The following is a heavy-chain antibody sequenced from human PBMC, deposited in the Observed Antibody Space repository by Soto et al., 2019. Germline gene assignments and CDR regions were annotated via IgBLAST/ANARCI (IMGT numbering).Heavy chain of an antibody. CDR1: GFTFSSYA. CDR2: ISGSGGST. Sequence: GGSLRLSCAASGFTFSSYAMSWVRQAPGKGLEWVSAISGSGGSTYYADSVKGRFTISRDNSKNTLYLQMNSLRAEDTAVYYCAKPAYLVVVVAADYYFDYWGQGTLVTVSS. J-gene: IGHJ4*02. V-gene: IGHV3-23*01. D-gene: IGHD2-15*01. CDR3: AKPAYLVVVVAADYYFDY.